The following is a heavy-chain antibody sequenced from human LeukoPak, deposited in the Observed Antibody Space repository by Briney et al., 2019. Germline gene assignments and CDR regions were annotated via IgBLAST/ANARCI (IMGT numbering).Heavy chain of an antibody. CDR1: GFTFSSYS. Sequence: PGGSLRLSCAASGFTFSSYSMNWVRQAPGKGLEWVSYISSSSSTIYYADSVKGRFTISRDNSKNTLYLQMNSLRAEDTAVYYCAKSRSGIVGATSWGQGTLVTVSS. J-gene: IGHJ4*02. V-gene: IGHV3-48*01. D-gene: IGHD1-26*01. CDR2: ISSSSSTI. CDR3: AKSRSGIVGATS.